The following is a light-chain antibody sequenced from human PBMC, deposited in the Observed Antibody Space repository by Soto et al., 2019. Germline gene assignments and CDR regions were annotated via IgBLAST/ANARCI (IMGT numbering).Light chain of an antibody. CDR1: QSVSSSY. CDR3: QQYGSSPPWT. V-gene: IGKV3-20*01. Sequence: EIVLTQSPGTLSLSPGERATLSCRASQSVSSSYLAWYQQKPGQAPRLLIYVASRRATGIPDTFSGSGSGTDFTLTISRLEPEDFAVYDCQQYGSSPPWTFGQGTKVEIK. CDR2: VAS. J-gene: IGKJ1*01.